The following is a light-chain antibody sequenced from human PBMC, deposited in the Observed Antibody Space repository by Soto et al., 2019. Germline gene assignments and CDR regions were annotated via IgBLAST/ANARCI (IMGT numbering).Light chain of an antibody. CDR3: KQNDKWPLT. CDR2: GAS. CDR1: QSVGIT. V-gene: IGKV3-15*01. Sequence: EIVMTQSPATLSVSPGERATLSCRASQSVGITLAWFQQKPGQAPRLLIYGASTRATGIPARFSGSGSGTAFTLTISSLQSEDFAVYYGKQNDKWPLTFGGGTTVDIK. J-gene: IGKJ4*01.